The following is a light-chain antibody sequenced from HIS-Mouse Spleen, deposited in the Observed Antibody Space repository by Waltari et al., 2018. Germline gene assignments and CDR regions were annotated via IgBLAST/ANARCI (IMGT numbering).Light chain of an antibody. CDR1: ALPQTS. V-gene: IGLV3-10*01. CDR3: YATDSRGNHRV. CDR2: EDS. Sequence: SSELTQPPSVSVSPGPPATITCSSPALPQTSAYWYQQKSGQAPVLVIYEDSKRPAGTPERCAGSSSGTMATLTISGAQVEDEADYYGYATDSRGNHRVVGGGTKLTVL. J-gene: IGLJ2*01.